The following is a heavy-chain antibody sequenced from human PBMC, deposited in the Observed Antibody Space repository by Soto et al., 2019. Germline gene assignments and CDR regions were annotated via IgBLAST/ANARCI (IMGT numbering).Heavy chain of an antibody. V-gene: IGHV3-23*01. D-gene: IGHD6-13*01. CDR2: ISGSGGST. Sequence: PGGSLRLSCATSGFTFSSYAMSWVRQAPGKGLEWVSAISGSGGSTYYADSVKGRFTISRDNSKNTLYLQMNSLRAEDTAVYYCAKDLSLPQQLAERTFDYWGQGTLVTVSS. CDR1: GFTFSSYA. J-gene: IGHJ4*02. CDR3: AKDLSLPQQLAERTFDY.